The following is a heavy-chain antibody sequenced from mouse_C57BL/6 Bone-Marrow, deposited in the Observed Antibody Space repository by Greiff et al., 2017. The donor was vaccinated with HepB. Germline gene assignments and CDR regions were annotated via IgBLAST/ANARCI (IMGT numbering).Heavy chain of an antibody. D-gene: IGHD1-1*01. CDR3: TRRGYGSSPLAY. Sequence: VKLVESGAELVRPGASVTLSCKASGYTFTDYEMHWVKQTPVHGLEWIGAIDPETGGTAYNQKFKGKAILTADKSSSTAYMELRSLTSEDSAVYYCTRRGYGSSPLAYWGQGTLVTVSA. CDR2: IDPETGGT. J-gene: IGHJ3*01. CDR1: GYTFTDYE. V-gene: IGHV1-15*01.